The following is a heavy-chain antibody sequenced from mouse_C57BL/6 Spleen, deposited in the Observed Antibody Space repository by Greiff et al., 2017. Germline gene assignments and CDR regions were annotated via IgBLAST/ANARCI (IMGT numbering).Heavy chain of an antibody. CDR3: ARRTVVASGYYFDY. Sequence: QVQLQQPGAELVKPGASVKLSCKASGYTFTSYWMHWVKQRPGRGLEWIGRIDPNSGGTKYNEKFQSTAKLTVDTPSSPAYMQLSSLTSDDSAVYYCARRTVVASGYYFDYWGQGTTLTVSA. CDR1: GYTFTSYW. V-gene: IGHV1-72*01. D-gene: IGHD1-1*01. CDR2: IDPNSGGT. J-gene: IGHJ2*01.